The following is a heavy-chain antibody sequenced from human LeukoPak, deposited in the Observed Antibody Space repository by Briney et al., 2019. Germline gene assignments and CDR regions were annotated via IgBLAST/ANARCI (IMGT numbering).Heavy chain of an antibody. J-gene: IGHJ6*02. CDR2: MNHDGSEK. Sequence: GGSLRLSCAASGFTFSDSWMSWVRQAPGKGLEWVANMNHDGSEKDYVDSVKGRFTISRDNARNSLYLQMSSLRAEDTAVYYCATYTHWVAGDVWGQGTTVTGSS. CDR3: ATYTHWVAGDV. D-gene: IGHD3-16*01. CDR1: GFTFSDSW. V-gene: IGHV3-7*01.